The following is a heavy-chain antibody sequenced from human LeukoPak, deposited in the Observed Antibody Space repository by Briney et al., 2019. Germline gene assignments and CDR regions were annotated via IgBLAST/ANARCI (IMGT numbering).Heavy chain of an antibody. CDR2: INPNSGGT. CDR3: ARDPTEEYLVRGVIIPPLSY. V-gene: IGHV1-2*06. Sequence: ASVKVSCKASGYTFTGYYMHWVRQAPGQGLEWMGRINPNSGGTNYAQKFQGRVTMTRDTSISTAYMELSRLRSDDTAVYYCARDPTEEYLVRGVIIPPLSYWGQGTLVTVSS. J-gene: IGHJ4*02. D-gene: IGHD3-10*01. CDR1: GYTFTGYY.